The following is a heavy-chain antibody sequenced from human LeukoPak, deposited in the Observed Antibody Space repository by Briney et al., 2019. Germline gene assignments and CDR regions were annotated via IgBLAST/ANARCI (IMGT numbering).Heavy chain of an antibody. V-gene: IGHV3-9*01. CDR2: TSWNSGSI. J-gene: IGHJ4*02. CDR1: GFTFDDYA. Sequence: GGSLRLSCAASGFTFDDYAMHWVRQAPGKGLEWVSGTSWNSGSIGYADSVKGRFTISRDNAKNSLYLQMNSLRAEDTALYYCAKDISPGYSSGWYYFDYWGQGTLVTVSS. D-gene: IGHD6-19*01. CDR3: AKDISPGYSSGWYYFDY.